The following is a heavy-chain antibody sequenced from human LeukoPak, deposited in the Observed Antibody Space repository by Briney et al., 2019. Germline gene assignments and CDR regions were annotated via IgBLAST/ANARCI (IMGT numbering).Heavy chain of an antibody. CDR1: GFTLSNYW. Sequence: PGGSLRLSCAASGFTLSNYWMTWVRQPPGKGLEWVANIKQDGSEKYYVDSVKGRFTISRDNAKNSLYLQMNSLRAEDTAVYYCARVPSVVGANPGAFDIWGQGTMVTVSS. V-gene: IGHV3-7*01. CDR3: ARVPSVVGANPGAFDI. D-gene: IGHD1-26*01. CDR2: IKQDGSEK. J-gene: IGHJ3*02.